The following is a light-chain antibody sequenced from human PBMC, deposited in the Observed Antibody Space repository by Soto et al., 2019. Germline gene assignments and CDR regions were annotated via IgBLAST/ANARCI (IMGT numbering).Light chain of an antibody. J-gene: IGKJ5*01. Sequence: DIQMTQSPSTLSASVGDRVTITCRASQSISSWLAWYQQKPGKAPKLLIYKASTLESGVPSRFSGRGSGTEFTLTISSLQPDDFATYYCQQAASFPITFGQGTRLEIK. V-gene: IGKV1-5*03. CDR3: QQAASFPIT. CDR2: KAS. CDR1: QSISSW.